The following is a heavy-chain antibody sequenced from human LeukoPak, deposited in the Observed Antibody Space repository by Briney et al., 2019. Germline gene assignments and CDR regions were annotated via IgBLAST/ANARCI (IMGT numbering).Heavy chain of an antibody. V-gene: IGHV3-7*01. CDR3: ARDGVENVAVADLTWFDS. CDR1: GITFRNFW. D-gene: IGHD6-19*01. Sequence: GGSLRLSCAASGITFRNFWMSWVRQAPGKGLEWVANIKQDGSEKYSVDSVKGRFTISRDNAKSSLYLQMNSLSAEDSALYYCARDGVENVAVADLTWFDSWGQGALVIVSS. J-gene: IGHJ5*01. CDR2: IKQDGSEK.